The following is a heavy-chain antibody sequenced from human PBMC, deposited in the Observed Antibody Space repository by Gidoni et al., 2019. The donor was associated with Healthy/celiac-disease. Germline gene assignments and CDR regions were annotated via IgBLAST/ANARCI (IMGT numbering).Heavy chain of an antibody. V-gene: IGHV3-21*01. Sequence: EVQLVESGGGLVKPGGSLRLSCAASGFTFSSYSMNWVRQAPGKGLEWVSSISSSSSYIYYADSVKGRLTISRDNAKNSLYLQMNSLRAEDTAVYYCARGARSRSSSLNWFDPWGQGTLVTVSS. J-gene: IGHJ5*02. CDR1: GFTFSSYS. CDR3: ARGARSRSSSLNWFDP. D-gene: IGHD6-6*01. CDR2: ISSSSSYI.